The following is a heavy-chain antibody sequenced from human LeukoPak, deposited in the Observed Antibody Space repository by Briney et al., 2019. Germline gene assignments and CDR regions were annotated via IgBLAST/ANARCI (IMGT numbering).Heavy chain of an antibody. Sequence: GASVKVSCKASGYTFTSYAMHWVRQAPGQRLEWMGWINAGNGNTKYSQKFQGRVTITRDTSASTAYMELSSLRSEDTAVYYCASGIAVAGNYYYGMDVWGQGTTVTVSS. D-gene: IGHD6-19*01. CDR1: GYTFTSYA. CDR2: INAGNGNT. J-gene: IGHJ6*02. V-gene: IGHV1-3*01. CDR3: ASGIAVAGNYYYGMDV.